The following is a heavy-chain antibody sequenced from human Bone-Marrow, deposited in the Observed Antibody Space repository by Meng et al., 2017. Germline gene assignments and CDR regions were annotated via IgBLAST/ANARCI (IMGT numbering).Heavy chain of an antibody. D-gene: IGHD4-11*01. CDR2: INSDGSST. CDR3: ARDYMTTDYYYYGMDV. Sequence: GESLKISCAASGFTFSSYWMHWVRQAPGKGLVWVSRINSDGSSTSYADSVKGRFTISRDNAKNTLHLQMNSLRAEDTAVYYCARDYMTTDYYYYGMDVWGQGTTVTVSS. V-gene: IGHV3-74*01. J-gene: IGHJ6*02. CDR1: GFTFSSYW.